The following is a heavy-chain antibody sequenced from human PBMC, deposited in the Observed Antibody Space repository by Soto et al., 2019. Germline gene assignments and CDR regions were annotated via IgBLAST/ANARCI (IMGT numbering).Heavy chain of an antibody. V-gene: IGHV3-30*04. J-gene: IGHJ5*02. D-gene: IGHD3-22*01. CDR1: GFTFSSYA. CDR2: ISYDGSNK. CDR3: AREGEYYYDSSGYSRNWFDP. Sequence: GGSLRLSCAASGFTFSSYAMHWVRQAPGKGLEWVAVISYDGSNKYYADSVKGRFTISRDNSKNTLYLQMNSLRAEDTAVYDCAREGEYYYDSSGYSRNWFDPWGQGTLVTVSS.